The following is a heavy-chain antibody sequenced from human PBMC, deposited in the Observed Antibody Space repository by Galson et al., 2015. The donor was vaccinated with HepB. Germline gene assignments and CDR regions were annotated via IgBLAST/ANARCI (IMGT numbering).Heavy chain of an antibody. D-gene: IGHD3-22*01. Sequence: SETLSLTCAVYGGSFSGYYWSWIRQPPGKGLEWIGEINHSGSTNYNPSLKSRVTISVDTSKNQFSLKLSSVTAADTAVYYCARDRYYYDSSGYHDDDYWGQGTLVTVSS. CDR3: ARDRYYYDSSGYHDDDY. V-gene: IGHV4-34*01. CDR2: INHSGST. J-gene: IGHJ4*02. CDR1: GGSFSGYY.